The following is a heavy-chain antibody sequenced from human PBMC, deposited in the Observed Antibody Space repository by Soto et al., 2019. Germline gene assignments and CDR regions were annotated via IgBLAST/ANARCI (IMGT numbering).Heavy chain of an antibody. CDR3: ARRYSSSHDF. V-gene: IGHV4-59*01. J-gene: IGHJ4*02. Sequence: SETLSLTCTVSGGSISSYYWSWIRQPPGKGLEWIGYIYYTGSTNYNPSLKSRVTISVDTSKNQFSLKLTSVTAADTAVYYCARRYSSSHDFWGQGTLVTVSS. CDR2: IYYTGST. CDR1: GGSISSYY. D-gene: IGHD6-6*01.